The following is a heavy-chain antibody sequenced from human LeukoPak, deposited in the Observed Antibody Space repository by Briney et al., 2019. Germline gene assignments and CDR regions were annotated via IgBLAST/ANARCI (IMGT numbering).Heavy chain of an antibody. J-gene: IGHJ4*02. CDR3: AREDYYDSSAYSY. CDR1: GFTLSSYT. V-gene: IGHV3-48*02. CDR2: ISSSSSII. D-gene: IGHD3-22*01. Sequence: GESLTLSCAVSGFTLSSYTMNWVRQAPGKGLGWVSSISSSSSIIYYADSVKGRFTISRDNDKNSLYLQMSSLRDEDTAVYYCAREDYYDSSAYSYWGQGTLVTVSS.